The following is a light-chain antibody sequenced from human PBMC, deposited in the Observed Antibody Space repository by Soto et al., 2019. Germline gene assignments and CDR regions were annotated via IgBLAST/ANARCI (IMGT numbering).Light chain of an antibody. CDR3: AAWDDSLNRPV. J-gene: IGLJ2*01. V-gene: IGLV1-44*01. CDR2: DNY. Sequence: QSVLTQAPSASEAPGQRLTMSCSGRSSNIGTNTVNWYQQLPGTPPKFLIYDNYRRPSGVPDRFSGSQSGTSASLAISGLQSEDEADYYCAAWDDSLNRPVFGGGTKLTVL. CDR1: SSNIGTNT.